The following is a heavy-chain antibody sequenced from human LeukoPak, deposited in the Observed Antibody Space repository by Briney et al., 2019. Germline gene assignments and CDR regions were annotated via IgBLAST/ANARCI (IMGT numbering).Heavy chain of an antibody. V-gene: IGHV4-39*07. CDR3: ARGIRYYYGSGSYFDD. CDR1: GGSISSNAYC. CDR2: INHSGST. Sequence: SESLSLTCTVSGGSISSNAYCWGWLRQPPGMGLEGIGEINHSGSTNYNPSLKSRVTISVDTSKNQFSLKLSSVTAADTAVYYCARGIRYYYGSGSYFDDWGQGTLVTASS. J-gene: IGHJ4*02. D-gene: IGHD3-10*01.